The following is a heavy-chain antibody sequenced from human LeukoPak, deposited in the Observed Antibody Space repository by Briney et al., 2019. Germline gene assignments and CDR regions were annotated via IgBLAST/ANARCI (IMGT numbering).Heavy chain of an antibody. CDR2: FSNNGGYT. D-gene: IGHD2-15*01. J-gene: IGHJ4*02. V-gene: IGHV3-23*01. CDR3: AKQLGYCSDGSCYFPY. CDR1: WLTFCSPG. Sequence: GSLGLFWAAFWLTFCSPGLGWGRPASGEGVGVVSAFSNNGGYTYYADSVQGRFTISRDNSKSTLCLQMNSLRAEDTAVYYCAKQLGYCSDGSCYFPYWGQGTLVTVSS.